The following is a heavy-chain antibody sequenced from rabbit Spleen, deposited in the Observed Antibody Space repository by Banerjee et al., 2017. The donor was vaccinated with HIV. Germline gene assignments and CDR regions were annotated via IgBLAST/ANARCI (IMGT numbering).Heavy chain of an antibody. CDR2: IDAGSSGFT. V-gene: IGHV1S45*01. CDR1: RFSFISTYY. CDR3: VREDDSTCALGL. D-gene: IGHD7-1*01. J-gene: IGHJ3*01. Sequence: QEQLEESGGGLVQPEGSLTLACTASRFSFISTYYMCWVRQAPGKGLEWIACIDAGSSGFTYFATWAKGRFTISKTSSTTVTLQMTSLTAADTATYFCVREDDSTCALGLWGQGTLVTVS.